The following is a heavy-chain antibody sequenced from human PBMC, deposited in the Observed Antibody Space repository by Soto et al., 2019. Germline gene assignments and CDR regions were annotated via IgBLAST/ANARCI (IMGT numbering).Heavy chain of an antibody. D-gene: IGHD2-15*01. V-gene: IGHV3-23*01. J-gene: IGHJ4*02. CDR3: AKDGSGYVNPSETFDY. CDR1: GFTFSTCW. Sequence: PGGSLRLSCAASGFTFSTCWMNWVRQAPGEGLEWVSAISGSGGTTYYADSVKGRFTISRDNSKSTLYLQMDSLRAEDTAVYYCAKDGSGYVNPSETFDYWGQGTLVTVSS. CDR2: ISGSGGTT.